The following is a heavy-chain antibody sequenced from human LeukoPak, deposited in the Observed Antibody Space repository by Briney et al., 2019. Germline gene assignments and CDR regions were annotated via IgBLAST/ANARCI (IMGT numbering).Heavy chain of an antibody. V-gene: IGHV4-4*07. CDR1: GGSISSYY. J-gene: IGHJ6*03. CDR2: IYTSGST. CDR3: ARDSAHGESYYYYYMDV. Sequence: SETLSLTCTVSGGSISSYYWSWIRQPAGKGLEWIGRIYTSGSTNYNPSLKSRVTMSVDTSKNQFSLKLSSVTAADTAVYYCARDSAHGESYYYYYMDVWGKGTTVTVSS. D-gene: IGHD3-10*01.